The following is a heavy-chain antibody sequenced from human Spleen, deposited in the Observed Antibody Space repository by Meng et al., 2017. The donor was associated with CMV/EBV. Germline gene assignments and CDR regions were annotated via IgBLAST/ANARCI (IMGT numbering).Heavy chain of an antibody. D-gene: IGHD1-1*01. J-gene: IGHJ5*02. CDR2: IDYSGIT. V-gene: IGHV4-39*02. CDR3: ARDSVFGLGTGTPFDP. Sequence: QLPLQWSGPVLVKSAGTLPLTCTVSGDSISSNSCYWGWIRQPPGKGLEWIASIDYSGITFQNPSLKSRLTTSVDTSKNQFSLKLSSVTAADTAVYYCARDSVFGLGTGTPFDPWGQGTLVTVSS. CDR1: GDSISSNSCY.